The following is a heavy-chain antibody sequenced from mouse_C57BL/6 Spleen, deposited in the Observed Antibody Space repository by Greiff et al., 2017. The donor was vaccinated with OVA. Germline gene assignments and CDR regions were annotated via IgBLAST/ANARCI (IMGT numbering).Heavy chain of an antibody. Sequence: LVESEGGLVQPGSSMKLSCTASGFTFSDYYMAWVRQVPEKGLEWVANINYDGSSTYYLDSLKSRFIISRDNAKNILYLQMSSLKSEDTATYYCARDENWYFDVWGTGTTVTVSS. CDR2: INYDGSST. CDR1: GFTFSDYY. CDR3: ARDENWYFDV. J-gene: IGHJ1*03. V-gene: IGHV5-16*01.